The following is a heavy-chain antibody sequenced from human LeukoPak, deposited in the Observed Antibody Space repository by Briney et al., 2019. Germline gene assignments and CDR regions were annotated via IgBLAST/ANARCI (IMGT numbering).Heavy chain of an antibody. J-gene: IGHJ4*02. CDR2: INPNSGGT. Sequence: ASVKVSCKASGYTFTGYYMHWVRQAPGQGLEWMGRINPNSGGTNFAQKFQGRVTMARDTSISTAYMELSRLGSDDTAVYYCAVRSYSSPFDYWGQGTLVTVSS. V-gene: IGHV1-2*06. CDR1: GYTFTGYY. D-gene: IGHD1-26*01. CDR3: AVRSYSSPFDY.